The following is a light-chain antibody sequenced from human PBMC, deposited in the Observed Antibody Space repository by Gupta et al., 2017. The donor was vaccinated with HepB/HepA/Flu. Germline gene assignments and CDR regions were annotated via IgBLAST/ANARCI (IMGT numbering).Light chain of an antibody. V-gene: IGKV1-27*01. CDR3: QQYNRAPHA. CDR2: ATS. J-gene: IGKJ4*01. Sequence: DIQMTQSPSPLTASVGDRVTINCRADEDITCYLAWYQQKSGKVPKLLIYATSILQPGVSSRFRGSGSGTDFTLTISNLQPEDVATYYCQQYNRAPHAFGGGTKVEIK. CDR1: EDITCY.